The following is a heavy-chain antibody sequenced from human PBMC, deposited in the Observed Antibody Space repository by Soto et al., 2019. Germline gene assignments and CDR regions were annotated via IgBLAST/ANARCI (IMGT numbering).Heavy chain of an antibody. CDR2: IYRTGGT. J-gene: IGHJ4*02. V-gene: IGHV4-4*02. CDR1: GASFTSNDW. Sequence: QVQLQESGPGLVKPSGTLSLTCAVSGASFTSNDWWTWVRQPPGRGLEWIGEIYRTGGTNYNPSLKSRVTISLDKSENQFSLKVTSLTAADTAVYYCASRDPGTSVDYWGQGTLVTVSS. D-gene: IGHD1-7*01. CDR3: ASRDPGTSVDY.